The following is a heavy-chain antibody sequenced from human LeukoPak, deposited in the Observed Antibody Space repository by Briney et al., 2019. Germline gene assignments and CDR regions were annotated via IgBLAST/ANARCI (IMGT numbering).Heavy chain of an antibody. J-gene: IGHJ4*02. CDR1: GFTFSDYY. CDR3: ARGKISYDTSGYPIFHY. V-gene: IGHV3-11*01. D-gene: IGHD3-22*01. Sequence: GGSLRLSCAASGFTFSDYYMSWVRQAPGKGLEWVSYIGGSGSSIYQADSVKGRFTISRDNAKNSLYLQMNSLRAEDTAVYYCARGKISYDTSGYPIFHYWGQGTLVTVSS. CDR2: IGGSGSSI.